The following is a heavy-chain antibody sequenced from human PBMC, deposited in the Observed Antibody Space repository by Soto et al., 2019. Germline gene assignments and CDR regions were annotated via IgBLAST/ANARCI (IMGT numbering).Heavy chain of an antibody. D-gene: IGHD3-22*01. CDR1: GFTFSSYA. J-gene: IGHJ4*02. CDR3: AKYGPYDSSGKTFC. CDR2: ISGSGGST. Sequence: GGSLIVSCAASGFTFSSYAMSWVRQAPGKGLEWVSAISGSGGSTYYADSVKGRFTISRDNSKNTLYLQMNSLRAEDTAVYYCAKYGPYDSSGKTFCWGQGPLVTLS. V-gene: IGHV3-23*01.